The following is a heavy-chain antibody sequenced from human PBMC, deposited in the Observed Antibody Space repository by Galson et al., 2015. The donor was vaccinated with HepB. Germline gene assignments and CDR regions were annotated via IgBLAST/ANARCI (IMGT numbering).Heavy chain of an antibody. CDR3: ARLSLPVASPKYNWFDP. J-gene: IGHJ5*02. CDR2: IDPSDSKT. Sequence: QSGAEVKKPGESLKISCKGSGYSFTSYWIGWVRQMPGKGLEWMGTIDPSDSKTNYSPSFEGHVTMSSDKSIRTAYLQWSSLRASDTAMYYCARLSLPVASPKYNWFDPWGQGTPVTVSS. V-gene: IGHV5-10-1*01. D-gene: IGHD5-12*01. CDR1: GYSFTSYW.